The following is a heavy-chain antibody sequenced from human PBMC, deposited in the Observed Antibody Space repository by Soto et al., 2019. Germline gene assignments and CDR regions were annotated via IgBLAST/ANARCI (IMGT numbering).Heavy chain of an antibody. V-gene: IGHV4-59*01. CDR2: ISYSGNT. CDR1: GGSITTSW. J-gene: IGHJ4*02. D-gene: IGHD6-13*01. Sequence: SETLSLTCTVSGGSITTSWWTWIRRPPGKGLEWIGFISYSGNTNYNPSLESRVTMSVDTSKNQFSLKLSSVTAADTAVYYCGRDEGIPGASQYDYWGQGTLVTVSS. CDR3: GRDEGIPGASQYDY.